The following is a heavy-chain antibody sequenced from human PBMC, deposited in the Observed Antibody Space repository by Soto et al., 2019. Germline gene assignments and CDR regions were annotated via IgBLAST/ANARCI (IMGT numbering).Heavy chain of an antibody. CDR3: AKGGKRGDNPFDS. J-gene: IGHJ4*02. CDR2: ITGAGYIT. V-gene: IGHV3-23*01. CDR1: GFTFHLYG. Sequence: PGGSLRLSCAASGFTFHLYGMHWVRQAPGVGPEWVAAITGAGYITYYADSVKGRFTISRDNSKNTLYLQMNNLRAEDTAKYYCAKGGKRGDNPFDSWGQGTLVTVSS. D-gene: IGHD2-21*02.